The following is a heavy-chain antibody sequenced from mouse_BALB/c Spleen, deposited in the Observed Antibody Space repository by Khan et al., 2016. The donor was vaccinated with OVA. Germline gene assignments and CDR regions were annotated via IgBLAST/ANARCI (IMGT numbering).Heavy chain of an antibody. V-gene: IGHV9-4*02. CDR1: GYTFTTAG. J-gene: IGHJ4*01. CDR2: INTHSGVP. Sequence: QIQLVQSGPELKKPGETVRISCKASGYTFTTAGIQWVQKMPGKGLKWIGWINTHSGVPKYAEDFKGRFAFSLAISVNTAYLQITNLKNEYTATYFCARGGAAYYRNDGGAREYWGQGTSVTVSS. CDR3: ARGGAAYYRNDGGAREY. D-gene: IGHD2-14*01.